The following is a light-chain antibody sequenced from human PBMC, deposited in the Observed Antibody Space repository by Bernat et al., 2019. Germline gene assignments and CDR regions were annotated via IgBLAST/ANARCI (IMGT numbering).Light chain of an antibody. Sequence: DVVMTQSPLSLPVTLGQPASISCRPDQSLVKSDGNTYLNWLQQRPGQSPRRLIYKVSNRDSGVPDRFSGSGSGTDFTLKISRVEAEDVGVYYCMQGTHWPWTVGQGTKVEIK. CDR1: QSLVKSDGNTY. CDR3: MQGTHWPWT. V-gene: IGKV2-30*01. J-gene: IGKJ1*01. CDR2: KVS.